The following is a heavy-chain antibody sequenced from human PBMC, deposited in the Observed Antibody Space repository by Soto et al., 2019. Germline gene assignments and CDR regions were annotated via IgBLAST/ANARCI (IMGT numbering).Heavy chain of an antibody. D-gene: IGHD6-13*01. Sequence: SETLSLTCTVSGGSISSYFYIWVRQPPGKGLEWIGSVYYTGTTDYNPSLKSRVTISVDTSKTQCSLNLRSVTAADTAVYYWARDLAAVPRAFDYWGRGTLVTVSS. CDR2: VYYTGTT. V-gene: IGHV4-59*01. J-gene: IGHJ4*02. CDR3: ARDLAAVPRAFDY. CDR1: GGSISSYF.